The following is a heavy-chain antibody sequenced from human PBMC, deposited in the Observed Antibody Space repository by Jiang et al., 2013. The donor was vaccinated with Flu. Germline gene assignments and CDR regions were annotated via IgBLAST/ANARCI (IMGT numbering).Heavy chain of an antibody. J-gene: IGHJ4*02. Sequence: SQTLSLTCAISGDSVSSNSGAWNWIRQSPSRGLEWLGRTYYRSKWYNDYAVSVKGRITFNPDTSKNQLSLQLNSVTPEDTAVYYCARVGAVADYYFDYWGQGTLVTVSS. CDR1: GDSVSSNSGA. CDR2: TYYRSKWYN. D-gene: IGHD6-19*01. V-gene: IGHV6-1*01. CDR3: ARVGAVADYYFDY.